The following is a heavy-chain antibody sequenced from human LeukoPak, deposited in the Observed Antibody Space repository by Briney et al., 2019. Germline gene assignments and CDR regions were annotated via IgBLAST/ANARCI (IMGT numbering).Heavy chain of an antibody. CDR2: INPNSGGT. CDR1: GYTFTGYY. D-gene: IGHD5-18*01. CDR3: ARNADSYGHGDWFDP. J-gene: IGHJ5*02. Sequence: GASVKVSCKASGYTFTGYYMHWVRQAPGQGLEWMGWINPNSGGTNYAQNFQGRVTMTRDTSISTAYMELSRLRSDDTAVYYCARNADSYGHGDWFDPWGQGTLVTVSS. V-gene: IGHV1-2*02.